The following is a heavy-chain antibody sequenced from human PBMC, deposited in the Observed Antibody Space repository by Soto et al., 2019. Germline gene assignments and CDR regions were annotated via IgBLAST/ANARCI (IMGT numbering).Heavy chain of an antibody. V-gene: IGHV3-23*01. D-gene: IGHD4-4*01. J-gene: IGHJ4*02. CDR3: AKAAGALQGRGDDY. CDR1: GFTFSSYG. Sequence: EVQLLESGGGLVQPGGSLGLSCAASGFTFSSYGMSWVRQAPGKGLEWVSAMGSGGGTFYADSVKGRFTISRDISKNTLFLQMNSLRADDTAIYYCAKAAGALQGRGDDYWGQGTLVTVSS. CDR2: MGSGGGT.